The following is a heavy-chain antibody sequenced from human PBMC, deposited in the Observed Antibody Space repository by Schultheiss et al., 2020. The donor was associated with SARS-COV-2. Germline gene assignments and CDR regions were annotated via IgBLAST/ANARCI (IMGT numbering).Heavy chain of an antibody. D-gene: IGHD3-3*01. CDR3: ARLGAGGYDPLH. V-gene: IGHV4-39*01. J-gene: IGHJ4*02. CDR2: IYYSGST. CDR1: GGSISSYY. Sequence: SQTLSLTCTVSGGSISSYYWSWIRQPPGKGLEWIGSIYYSGSTYYNPSLKSRVTISVDTSKNQFSLKLSSVTAADTAVYYCARLGAGGYDPLHWGQGTLVTVSS.